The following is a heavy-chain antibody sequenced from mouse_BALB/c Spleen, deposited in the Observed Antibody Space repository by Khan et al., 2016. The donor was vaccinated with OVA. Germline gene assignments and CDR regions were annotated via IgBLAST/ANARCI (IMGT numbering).Heavy chain of an antibody. V-gene: IGHV9-4*02. CDR2: INTHSGVP. D-gene: IGHD2-14*01. CDR3: ARGGAAFYRNDGGAMDH. CDR1: GYTFTTAG. Sequence: QIQLVQSGPELKKPGETVRISCKASGYTFTTAGMQWVQKMPGKGLKWIGWINTHSGVPKYAEDFKGRFAFSLETSASIAYLQITNLKNEDTATYLWARGGAAFYRNDGGAMDHWGQGTSVTVSS. J-gene: IGHJ4*01.